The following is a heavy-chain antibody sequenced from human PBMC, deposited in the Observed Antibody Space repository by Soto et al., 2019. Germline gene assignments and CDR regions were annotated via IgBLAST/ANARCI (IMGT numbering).Heavy chain of an antibody. J-gene: IGHJ5*02. CDR3: AKDGGREGYFGNWFDP. D-gene: IGHD2-15*01. CDR2: IIPIFGTA. CDR1: GGTFSNYA. V-gene: IGHV1-69*13. Sequence: SVKVSCKASGGTFSNYAITWVRQASGQGLEWLGRIIPIFGTANYAQKFQGRVTITADESTTTAYMELSSLRSDDTAVYYCAKDGGREGYFGNWFDPWGQGTLVTVSS.